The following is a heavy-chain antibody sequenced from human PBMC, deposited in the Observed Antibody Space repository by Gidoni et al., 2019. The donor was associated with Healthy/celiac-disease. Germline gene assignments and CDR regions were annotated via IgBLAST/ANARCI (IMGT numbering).Heavy chain of an antibody. D-gene: IGHD2-2*01. Sequence: QVQLVQSGAEVKKPGSSVTVSCKASGGTFSSYAISWVRQAPGQGLEWMGGIIPIFGTANYAQKFQGRVTITADESTSTAYMELSSLRSEDTAVYHCGLGYCSSTSCSPYYYYYGMDVWGQGTTVTVSS. CDR2: IIPIFGTA. CDR3: GLGYCSSTSCSPYYYYYGMDV. CDR1: GGTFSSYA. J-gene: IGHJ6*02. V-gene: IGHV1-69*01.